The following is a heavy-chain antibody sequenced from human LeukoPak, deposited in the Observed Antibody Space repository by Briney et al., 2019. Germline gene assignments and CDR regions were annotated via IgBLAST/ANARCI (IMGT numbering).Heavy chain of an antibody. CDR2: IHPADSET. J-gene: IGHJ4*02. CDR1: GDSFTDYW. CDR3: GRRHFYGWGGGDY. D-gene: IGHD3-10*01. V-gene: IGHV5-51*01. Sequence: GESLKISCKDFGDSFTDYWIGWVRQMPGKGLEWMGIIHPADSETLYSPSFQGQVTISADVSITTAYLQWSSLKASDTAIYYWGRRHFYGWGGGDYWGQGTLVTVSS.